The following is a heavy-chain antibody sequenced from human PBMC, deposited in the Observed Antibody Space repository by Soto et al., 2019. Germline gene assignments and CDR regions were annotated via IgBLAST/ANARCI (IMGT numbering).Heavy chain of an antibody. CDR2: INAGNGNT. Sequence: RASVKVSCKASGYTFTSYAMHWVRQAPGQRLEWMGWINAGNGNTKYSQKFQGRVTITRDTSASTAYMELSSLRSEDTAVYYCARSLIITMVRGVTSSYYYYGMDVWGQGTTVTVSS. CDR3: ARSLIITMVRGVTSSYYYYGMDV. V-gene: IGHV1-3*01. D-gene: IGHD3-10*01. CDR1: GYTFTSYA. J-gene: IGHJ6*02.